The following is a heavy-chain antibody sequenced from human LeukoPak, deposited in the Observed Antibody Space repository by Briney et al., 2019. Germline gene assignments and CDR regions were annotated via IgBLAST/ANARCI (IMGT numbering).Heavy chain of an antibody. CDR3: ASYQHYYDSSGPASS. D-gene: IGHD3-22*01. J-gene: IGHJ4*02. CDR2: INHSGST. Sequence: PSETLSLTCAVYGGSFSGYYWSWIRQPPGKGLEWIGEINHSGSTNYNPPLKSRVTISVDTSKNQFSLKLSSVTAADTAVYYCASYQHYYDSSGPASSWGQGTLVTVSS. V-gene: IGHV4-34*01. CDR1: GGSFSGYY.